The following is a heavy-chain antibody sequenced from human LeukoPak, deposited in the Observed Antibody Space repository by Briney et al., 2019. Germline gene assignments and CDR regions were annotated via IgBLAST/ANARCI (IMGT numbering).Heavy chain of an antibody. J-gene: IGHJ3*02. CDR2: ISGSGGST. D-gene: IGHD3-3*01. CDR1: GFTFRSYA. V-gene: IGHV3-23*01. Sequence: GGSLRLSCAASGFTFRSYAMSWVRQAPGKGLEWVSAISGSGGSTYYADSVKGRFTISRDNAKNSLYLQMNSLRAEDTAVYYCARDYLVVWSGYYAFDIWGQGTMVTVSS. CDR3: ARDYLVVWSGYYAFDI.